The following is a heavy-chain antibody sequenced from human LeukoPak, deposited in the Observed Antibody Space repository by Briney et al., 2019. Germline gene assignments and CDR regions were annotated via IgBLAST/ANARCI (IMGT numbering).Heavy chain of an antibody. Sequence: GASVKVSFKASGGTFSSYAISWVRQAPGQGIEWMGRIIPILGIANYAQKFQGRVTITADKSTSTAYMELSSLRSEDTAVYYCARECGYSYGTWGYYYYYYGMDVWGQGATVTVSS. CDR2: IIPILGIA. CDR3: ARECGYSYGTWGYYYYYYGMDV. CDR1: GGTFSSYA. D-gene: IGHD5-18*01. V-gene: IGHV1-69*04. J-gene: IGHJ6*02.